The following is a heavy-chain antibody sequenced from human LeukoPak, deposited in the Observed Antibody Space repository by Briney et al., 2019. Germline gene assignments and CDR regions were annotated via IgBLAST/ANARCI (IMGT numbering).Heavy chain of an antibody. J-gene: IGHJ4*01. D-gene: IGHD1-1*01. Sequence: NHGESLKISCKGSGYSFTSYWIGWVRQMPGKGLEWMGIIYPGDSDTRYSPSFQGQVTISADKSISTAYLQWSSLQASDTAMYYCARQAATAYDYFDFWGQGTLVTVSS. CDR3: ARQAATAYDYFDF. CDR1: GYSFTSYW. CDR2: IYPGDSDT. V-gene: IGHV5-51*01.